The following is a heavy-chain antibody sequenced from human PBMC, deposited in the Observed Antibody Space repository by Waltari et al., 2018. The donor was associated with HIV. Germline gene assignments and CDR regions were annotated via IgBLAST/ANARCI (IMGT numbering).Heavy chain of an antibody. CDR2: INHSGST. CDR3: ASRDRVGGSYYSQVSFDY. V-gene: IGHV4-34*01. D-gene: IGHD1-26*01. J-gene: IGHJ4*02. Sequence: QVQLQQWGAGLLQPSETLSLTCAVYGGSFSGYYWSWLRQPPGQGLEWIGEINHSGSTNYNPSLKSRVTISVDTSKNQFSLKLSSVTAADTAVYYCASRDRVGGSYYSQVSFDYWGQGTLVTVSS. CDR1: GGSFSGYY.